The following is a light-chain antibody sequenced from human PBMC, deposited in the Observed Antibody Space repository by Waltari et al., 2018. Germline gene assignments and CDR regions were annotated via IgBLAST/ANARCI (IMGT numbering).Light chain of an antibody. Sequence: DIVMTQTPLSLPVTLGEPASISCRSSQSLLDSEDGNTYLEWYLQKPGQSPQLLIYELSNRASGVPDRFSGSGSDTDFTLKISRVEPEDVGVYYCMQALEFPYSFGQGTKVEIK. CDR3: MQALEFPYS. J-gene: IGKJ2*03. CDR1: QSLLDSEDGNTY. CDR2: ELS. V-gene: IGKV2-40*01.